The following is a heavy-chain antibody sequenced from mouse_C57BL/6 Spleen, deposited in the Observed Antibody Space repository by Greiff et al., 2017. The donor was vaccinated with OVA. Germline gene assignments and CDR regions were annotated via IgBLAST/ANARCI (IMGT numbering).Heavy chain of an antibody. CDR3: TTYYSNHYYAMDY. J-gene: IGHJ4*01. CDR2: IDPETGGT. D-gene: IGHD2-5*01. CDR1: GYTFTDYE. Sequence: QVHVKQSGAELVRPGASVTLSCKASGYTFTDYEMHWVKQTPVHGLEWIGAIDPETGGTAYNQKFKGKAILTADKSSSTAYMELRSLTSEDSAVYYCTTYYSNHYYAMDYWGQGTSVTVSS. V-gene: IGHV1-15*01.